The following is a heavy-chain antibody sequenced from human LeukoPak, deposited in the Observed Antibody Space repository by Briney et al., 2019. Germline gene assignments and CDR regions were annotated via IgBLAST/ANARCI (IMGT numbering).Heavy chain of an antibody. D-gene: IGHD1-26*01. CDR2: IGWNSGGI. CDR3: AKSSGSYHSSYYFDY. CDR1: GFTFDDYA. V-gene: IGHV3-9*01. Sequence: GGSLRLSCAASGFTFDDYAMHWVRHAPGKGLEWVSGIGWNSGGIVYADSVKGRFTISRDNAKNSLYLQMNSLRAEDTALYYCAKSSGSYHSSYYFDYWGQGTLVTVSS. J-gene: IGHJ4*02.